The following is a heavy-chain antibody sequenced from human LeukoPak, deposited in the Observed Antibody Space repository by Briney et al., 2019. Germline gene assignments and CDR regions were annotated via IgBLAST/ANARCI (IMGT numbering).Heavy chain of an antibody. CDR3: AREWVTSGSYRRFDY. CDR2: IYTSGST. Sequence: SETLSLTCTVSGGSISSGSYYWSWIRQPAGKGLEWTGRIYTSGSTNYNPSLKSRVTISVDTSKNQFSLKLSSVTAADTAVYYCAREWVTSGSYRRFDYWGQGTLVTVSS. J-gene: IGHJ4*02. D-gene: IGHD1-26*01. V-gene: IGHV4-61*02. CDR1: GGSISSGSYY.